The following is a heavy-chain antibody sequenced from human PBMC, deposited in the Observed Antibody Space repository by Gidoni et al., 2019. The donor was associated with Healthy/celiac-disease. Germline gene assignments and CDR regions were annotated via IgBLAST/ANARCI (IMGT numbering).Heavy chain of an antibody. J-gene: IGHJ3*02. CDR1: GGSISSSSYY. CDR3: ASGQDIVVVVAATRGYHDAFDI. CDR2: IYYSGST. D-gene: IGHD2-15*01. Sequence: QLQLQESGPGLVKPSETLSLTCTVSGGSISSSSYYWGWIRQPPGKGLEWIGSIYYSGSTYYNPSLKSRVTISVDTSKNQFSLKLSSVTAADTAVYYCASGQDIVVVVAATRGYHDAFDIWGQGTMVTVSS. V-gene: IGHV4-39*01.